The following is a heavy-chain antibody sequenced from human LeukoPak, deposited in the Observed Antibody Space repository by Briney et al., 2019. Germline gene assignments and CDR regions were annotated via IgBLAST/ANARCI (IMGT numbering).Heavy chain of an antibody. D-gene: IGHD3-3*01. CDR2: IYYSGST. Sequence: SETLSLTCNVSGGSISSGGYYWSWIRQPPGKGLEWIGSIYYSGSTYYNPSLKSRVTISVDTSKNQFSLKLSSVTAADTAVYYCASQKGRITIFGVVTLPYYFDYWGQGTLVTVSS. CDR3: ASQKGRITIFGVVTLPYYFDY. V-gene: IGHV4-39*01. CDR1: GGSISSGGYY. J-gene: IGHJ4*02.